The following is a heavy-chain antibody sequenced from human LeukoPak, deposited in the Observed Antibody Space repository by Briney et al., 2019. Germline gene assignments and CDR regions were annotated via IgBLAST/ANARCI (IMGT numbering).Heavy chain of an antibody. Sequence: GGSLRLSCAASGFTFSSYAMHWVRQAPGKGLEWVAVISYDGSNKYYADSVKGRFTISRDNSKNTLYLQMNSLRAEDTAVYYCARGCSGGSCEPAYNYYYYYGMDVWGQGTTVTVSS. D-gene: IGHD2-15*01. V-gene: IGHV3-30-3*01. J-gene: IGHJ6*02. CDR1: GFTFSSYA. CDR2: ISYDGSNK. CDR3: ARGCSGGSCEPAYNYYYYYGMDV.